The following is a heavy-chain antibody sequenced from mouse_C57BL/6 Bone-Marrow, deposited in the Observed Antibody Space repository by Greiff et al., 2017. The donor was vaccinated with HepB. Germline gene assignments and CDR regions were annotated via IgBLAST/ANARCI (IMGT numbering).Heavy chain of an antibody. CDR3: ALYYGSLDY. V-gene: IGHV1-22*01. CDR2: INPNNGGT. Sequence: EVQLQESGPELVKPGASVKMSCKASGYTFTDYNMHWVKQSHGKSLEWIGYINPNNGGTSYNQKFKGKATLTVNKSSSTAYMELRSLTSEDSAVYYCALYYGSLDYWGQGTTLTVSS. D-gene: IGHD1-1*01. CDR1: GYTFTDYN. J-gene: IGHJ2*01.